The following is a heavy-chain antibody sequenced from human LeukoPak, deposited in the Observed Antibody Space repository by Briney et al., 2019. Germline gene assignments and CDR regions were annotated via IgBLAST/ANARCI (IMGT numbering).Heavy chain of an antibody. D-gene: IGHD7-27*01. CDR3: ARDNAGDIDY. Sequence: WASVKVSCTASGYTFTSYAMHWVRQAPGQGLELMGWINTNTGNPTYAQGFTGRFVFSLDTSVSTAYLQISSLKTEDTAVYYCARDNAGDIDYWGQGTLVTVSS. CDR2: INTNTGNP. J-gene: IGHJ4*02. V-gene: IGHV7-4-1*02. CDR1: GYTFTSYA.